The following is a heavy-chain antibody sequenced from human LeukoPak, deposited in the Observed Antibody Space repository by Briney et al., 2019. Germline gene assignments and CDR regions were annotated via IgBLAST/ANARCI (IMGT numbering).Heavy chain of an antibody. Sequence: SVKVSCKASGGTLSSYAIRWVRQAPGQGLEWMGRIIPIFGTANYAQKFQGRVTITADKSTSTAYMELSSLRSEDTAVYYCARDQRCGGDCYVFDYWGQGTLVTVSS. CDR1: GGTLSSYA. V-gene: IGHV1-69*06. D-gene: IGHD2-21*02. J-gene: IGHJ4*02. CDR3: ARDQRCGGDCYVFDY. CDR2: IIPIFGTA.